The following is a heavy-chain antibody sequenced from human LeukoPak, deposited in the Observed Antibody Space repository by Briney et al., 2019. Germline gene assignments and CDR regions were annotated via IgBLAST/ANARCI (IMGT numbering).Heavy chain of an antibody. CDR3: ARVSSPSFASLSLDP. CDR2: IYPGDSST. J-gene: IGHJ5*02. Sequence: GESLKISCKGSGYPFTDYWIVWVRQMPGKGLEYMGVIYPGDSSTRYSPSFQGQVTISADKSITTAYVQWTSLKASDTAMYYCARVSSPSFASLSLDPWGQGTQVTVSS. V-gene: IGHV5-51*01. D-gene: IGHD2/OR15-2a*01. CDR1: GYPFTDYW.